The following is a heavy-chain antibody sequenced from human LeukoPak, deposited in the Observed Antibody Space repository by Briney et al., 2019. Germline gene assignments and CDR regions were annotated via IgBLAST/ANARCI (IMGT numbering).Heavy chain of an antibody. D-gene: IGHD3-3*01. CDR1: GYTFSGHY. CDR2: INPNTGGT. Sequence: ASVKVSCKASGYTFSGHYMHWVRHAPGQGLEWMGWINPNTGGTNYAQKFQGGVTMTRDTSISTVHMELRRLRSDDTAVYYCARDMYDFLSAAYYFDYWGQGTLVTVSS. J-gene: IGHJ4*02. CDR3: ARDMYDFLSAAYYFDY. V-gene: IGHV1-2*02.